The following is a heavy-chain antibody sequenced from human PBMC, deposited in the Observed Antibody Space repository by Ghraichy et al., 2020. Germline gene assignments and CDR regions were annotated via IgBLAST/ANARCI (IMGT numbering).Heavy chain of an antibody. CDR2: TYYRSKWYN. CDR1: GDSVSSNSAA. CDR3: ARGGTYSSSSGENFDY. V-gene: IGHV6-1*01. J-gene: IGHJ4*02. Sequence: SQTLSLTCAISGDSVSSNSAAWNWIRQSPSRGLEWLGRTYYRSKWYNDYAVSVKSRITINPDTSKNQFSLQLNSVTPEDTAVYYCARGGTYSSSSGENFDYWGQGTLVTVSS. D-gene: IGHD6-6*01.